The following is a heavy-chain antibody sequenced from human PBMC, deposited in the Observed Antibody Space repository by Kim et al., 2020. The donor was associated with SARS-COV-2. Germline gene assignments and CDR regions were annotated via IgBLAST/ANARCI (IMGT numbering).Heavy chain of an antibody. Sequence: SETLSLTCTVSGGSISSSSYYWGWIRQPPGKGLEWIGSIYYSGSTYYNPSLKSRVTISVDTSKNQFSLKLSSVTAADTAVYYCARLMVRGGDYGMDVWGQGTTVTVSS. J-gene: IGHJ6*02. CDR2: IYYSGST. CDR1: GGSISSSSYY. V-gene: IGHV4-39*01. CDR3: ARLMVRGGDYGMDV. D-gene: IGHD3-10*01.